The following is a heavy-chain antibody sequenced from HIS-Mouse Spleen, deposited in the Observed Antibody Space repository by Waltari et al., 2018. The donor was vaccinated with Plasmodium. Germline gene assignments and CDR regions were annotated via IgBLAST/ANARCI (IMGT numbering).Heavy chain of an antibody. Sequence: QVQLVESGGGLVKPGGSLRLSCAASGFTFSDYYMSWIRQAPGKGLEWVSYISSSGSTIYYADSVKGRFTISRDNAKNSLYLQRNSLRAEDTAVYYCARDLLVGTYYYYGMDVWGQGTTVTVSS. J-gene: IGHJ6*02. CDR1: GFTFSDYY. CDR2: ISSSGSTI. V-gene: IGHV3-11*01. D-gene: IGHD2-2*01. CDR3: ARDLLVGTYYYYGMDV.